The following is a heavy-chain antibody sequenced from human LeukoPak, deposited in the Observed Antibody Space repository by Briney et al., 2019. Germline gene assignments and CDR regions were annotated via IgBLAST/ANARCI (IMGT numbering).Heavy chain of an antibody. J-gene: IGHJ3*01. V-gene: IGHV5-51*01. CDR2: IYPSDSDT. D-gene: IGHD3-10*01. CDR3: ARTGYHYGSGSHFAFDV. Sequence: GESLEISCEASGYSFTTYWIGWVRQLPGKGLEWMGIIYPSDSDTGYSPSFQGQVAISSDRSITTVYLQWSNLRASDTAMYYCARTGYHYGSGSHFAFDVWGQGTMVTVSS. CDR1: GYSFTTYW.